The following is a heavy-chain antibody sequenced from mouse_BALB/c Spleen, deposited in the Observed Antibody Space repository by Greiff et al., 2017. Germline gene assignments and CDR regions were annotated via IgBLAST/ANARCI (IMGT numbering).Heavy chain of an antibody. Sequence: EVKVVESGGGLVQPGGSLRLSCATSGFTFTDYYMSWVRQPPGKALEWLGFIRNKANGYTTEYSAPVKGRFTISRDNSQSILYLQMNTLRAEDSATYYCARDGDYGNYFYAMDYWGQGTSVTVSS. J-gene: IGHJ4*01. CDR1: GFTFTDYY. CDR2: IRNKANGYTT. V-gene: IGHV7-3*02. D-gene: IGHD2-1*01. CDR3: ARDGDYGNYFYAMDY.